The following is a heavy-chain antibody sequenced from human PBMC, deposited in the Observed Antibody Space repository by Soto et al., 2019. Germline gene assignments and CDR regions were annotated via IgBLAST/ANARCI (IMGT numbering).Heavy chain of an antibody. CDR3: AKDRSYSSGWYRPYYYYGMDV. Sequence: PGGSLRLSCAASGFTFSSYAMSWVRQAPGKGLEWVSAISGSGGSTYYADSVKGRFTISRDNSKNTLYLQMNSLRAEDTAVYYCAKDRSYSSGWYRPYYYYGMDVWGQGTTVTVSS. V-gene: IGHV3-23*01. J-gene: IGHJ6*02. D-gene: IGHD6-19*01. CDR2: ISGSGGST. CDR1: GFTFSSYA.